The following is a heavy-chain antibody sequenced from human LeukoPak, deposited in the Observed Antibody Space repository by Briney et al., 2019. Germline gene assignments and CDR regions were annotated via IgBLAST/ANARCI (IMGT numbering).Heavy chain of an antibody. CDR3: ASTTYYDFWSGYYPNFDY. CDR1: GFTFSSYG. J-gene: IGHJ4*02. Sequence: PGGSLRLSCAASGFTFSSYGVHWVRQAPGKGLEWVAFIRYDGSNKYYADSVKGRFTISRDNSKNTLYLRMNSLRAEDTAVYYCASTTYYDFWSGYYPNFDYWGQGTLVTVSS. CDR2: IRYDGSNK. V-gene: IGHV3-30*02. D-gene: IGHD3-3*01.